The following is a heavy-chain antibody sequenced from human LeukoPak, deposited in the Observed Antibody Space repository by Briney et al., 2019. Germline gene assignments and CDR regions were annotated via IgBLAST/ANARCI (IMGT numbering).Heavy chain of an antibody. J-gene: IGHJ4*02. CDR1: GFTFSSCA. D-gene: IGHD3-3*02. CDR3: ARDIAFYSITTGGY. V-gene: IGHV3-30*04. CDR2: ISYDGSNK. Sequence: GGSLRLSCAASGFTFSSCAMHWVRQAPGKGLEWVTVISYDGSNKYYADSVKGRFTISRDNSKNTLYLQMNSLRAEDTALYYCARDIAFYSITTGGYWGQGTLVTVSS.